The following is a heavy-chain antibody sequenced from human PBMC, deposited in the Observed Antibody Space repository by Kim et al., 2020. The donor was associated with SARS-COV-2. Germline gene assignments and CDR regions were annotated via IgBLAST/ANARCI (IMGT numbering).Heavy chain of an antibody. V-gene: IGHV3-23*01. J-gene: IGHJ4*02. Sequence: AQSVRGRFTISRDNSKNTMYLQMNSLRAEDTAVYTCAKGGSVVTAALFDYWGQGTLVTVSS. D-gene: IGHD2-2*01. CDR3: AKGGSVVTAALFDY.